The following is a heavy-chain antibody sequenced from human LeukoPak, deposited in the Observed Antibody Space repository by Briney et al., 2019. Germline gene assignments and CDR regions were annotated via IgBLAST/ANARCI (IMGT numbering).Heavy chain of an antibody. D-gene: IGHD5-12*01. CDR3: ARVVYSGYDFSSYWFDP. Sequence: GASVKVSCKASGGTFSSYAISWVRQAPGQGLEWMGGIIPIFGTANYAQKFQGRVTITTDESTSTAYMELSSLRSEDTAVYYCARVVYSGYDFSSYWFDPWGQGTLVTVSS. CDR2: IIPIFGTA. CDR1: GGTFSSYA. V-gene: IGHV1-69*05. J-gene: IGHJ5*02.